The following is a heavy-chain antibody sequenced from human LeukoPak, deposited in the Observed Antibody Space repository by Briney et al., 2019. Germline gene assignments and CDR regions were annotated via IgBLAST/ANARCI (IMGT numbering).Heavy chain of an antibody. D-gene: IGHD3-9*01. CDR1: GFTFSSYS. J-gene: IGHJ6*03. V-gene: IGHV3-21*01. Sequence: GGSLRLSCAASGFTFSSYSMNWVRQAPGKGLEWVSSISSSSSYIYYADLVKGRFTISRDDAKNSLYLQMNSLRAEDTAVYYCARDDILTGYYPLDMDVWGKGTTVTVSS. CDR2: ISSSSSYI. CDR3: ARDDILTGYYPLDMDV.